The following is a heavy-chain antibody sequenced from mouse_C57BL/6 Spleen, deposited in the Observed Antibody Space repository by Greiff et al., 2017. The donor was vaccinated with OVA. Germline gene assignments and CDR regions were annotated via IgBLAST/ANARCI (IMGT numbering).Heavy chain of an antibody. CDR3: ASPYYYGSRGGLDY. Sequence: QVQLQQSGAELVKPGASVKLSCKASGYTFTSYWMHWVKQRPGQGLEWIGMIHPNSGSTNYNEKFKSKATLTVDKSSSTAYMQLSSLTSEDSAVYYCASPYYYGSRGGLDYWGQGTTLTVSS. CDR1: GYTFTSYW. D-gene: IGHD1-1*01. CDR2: IHPNSGST. V-gene: IGHV1-64*01. J-gene: IGHJ2*01.